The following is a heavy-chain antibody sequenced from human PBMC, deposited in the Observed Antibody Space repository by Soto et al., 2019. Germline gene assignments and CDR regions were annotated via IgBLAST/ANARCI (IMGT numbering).Heavy chain of an antibody. CDR2: IIPIFGTA. CDR1: VGTFSSYA. V-gene: IGHV1-69*01. CDR3: XXXXXXXEGXCSGGSCYDPTARNSWYFDL. J-gene: IGHJ2*01. Sequence: QVQLVQSGAEVKKPGSSVKVSCKASVGTFSSYAISWVRQAPGQGLEWRGGIIPIFGTANYAQKFQGRVTLTADQSPSTAYMXLXXXXXXXXXXXXXXXXXXXXEGXCSGGSCYDPTARNSWYFDLWGRGTLVTVSS. D-gene: IGHD2-15*01.